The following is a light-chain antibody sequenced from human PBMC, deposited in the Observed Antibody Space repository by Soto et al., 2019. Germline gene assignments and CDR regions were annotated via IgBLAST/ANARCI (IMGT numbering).Light chain of an antibody. CDR2: HTS. J-gene: IGKJ4*01. V-gene: IGKV1-12*01. Sequence: DIQMTQSPPFVSASVGDRVTISCRASQDAGSWLSWFHQKPVGAPNLLIFHTSRLQTGVPSRFAGRGSATEFTLTISSLQPEDFGTYYCQHADGLRALTFGGGTTVEI. CDR1: QDAGSW. CDR3: QHADGLRALT.